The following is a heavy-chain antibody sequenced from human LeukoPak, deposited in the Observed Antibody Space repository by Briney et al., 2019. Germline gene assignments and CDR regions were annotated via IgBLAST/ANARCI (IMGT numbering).Heavy chain of an antibody. Sequence: GASVKVSCKASGYTFTSYGISWVRQAPGQGLEWMGRISAYNGNTNYAQKLQGRVTMTTDTSTSTAYMELRSLRSDDTAVYYCARGAVNRYNWNDDNFYYYYMDVWGKGTTVTISS. CDR1: GYTFTSYG. CDR3: ARGAVNRYNWNDDNFYYYYMDV. CDR2: ISAYNGNT. V-gene: IGHV1-18*01. J-gene: IGHJ6*03. D-gene: IGHD1-1*01.